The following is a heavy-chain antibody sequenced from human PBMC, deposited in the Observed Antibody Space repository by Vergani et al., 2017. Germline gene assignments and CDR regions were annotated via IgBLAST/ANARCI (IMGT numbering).Heavy chain of an antibody. CDR3: TLDRDYGDPDAFDI. Sequence: EVQLLESGGGLVQPGGSLRLSCAASGFTFSNAWMSWVRQAPGKGLEWVGRMKSKTDGGTTDYAAPVKGRFTISRDDSKNTLYLQMNSLKTEDTAVYYCTLDRDYGDPDAFDIWGQGTMVTVSS. D-gene: IGHD4-17*01. CDR2: MKSKTDGGTT. V-gene: IGHV3-15*01. J-gene: IGHJ3*02. CDR1: GFTFSNAW.